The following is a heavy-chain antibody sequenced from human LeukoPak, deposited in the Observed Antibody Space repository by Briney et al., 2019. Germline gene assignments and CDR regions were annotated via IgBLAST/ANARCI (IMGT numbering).Heavy chain of an antibody. J-gene: IGHJ4*02. CDR1: GGSISSYY. Sequence: ASETLSLTCTVSGGSISSYYWSWIRQPPGKGLEWIGYFYYSGSTNYNPSLKSRVTISVDTSKNQFSLKLSSVTAADTAVYYCAGCDRYGGNTEFLFDYWGQGTLVTVSS. D-gene: IGHD4-23*01. CDR3: AGCDRYGGNTEFLFDY. V-gene: IGHV4-59*01. CDR2: FYYSGST.